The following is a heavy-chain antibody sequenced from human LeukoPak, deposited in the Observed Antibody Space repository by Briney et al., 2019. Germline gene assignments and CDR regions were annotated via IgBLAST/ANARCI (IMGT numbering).Heavy chain of an antibody. CDR1: GYSFTTYW. CDR3: VRQRGASGTINHFDP. V-gene: IGHV5-51*01. CDR2: VYPDDSDT. D-gene: IGHD3-10*01. J-gene: IGHJ5*02. Sequence: GESLKISCKTSGYSFTTYWIGWVRQMPGTGLEWVGAVYPDDSDTTYSPSFQGQVVISADRSIRTAYLQWSTLKTSDTAMYCCVRQRGASGTINHFDPWGQGTLVTVSS.